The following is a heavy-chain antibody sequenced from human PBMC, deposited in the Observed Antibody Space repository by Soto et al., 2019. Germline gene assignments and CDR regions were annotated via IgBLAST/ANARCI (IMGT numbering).Heavy chain of an antibody. CDR1: GGSISGYY. Sequence: SETLSLTCIVSGGSISGYYWSWIRQPPGKGLEWMGYIYHSGTTKYNSSLKSRVTFSVDTSKNQISLRLNSVTAADAAVYYCARVSREVLAVVVPSAEFDYWGQGSLVTVYS. J-gene: IGHJ4*02. CDR3: ARVSREVLAVVVPSAEFDY. CDR2: IYHSGTT. D-gene: IGHD2-2*01. V-gene: IGHV4-59*01.